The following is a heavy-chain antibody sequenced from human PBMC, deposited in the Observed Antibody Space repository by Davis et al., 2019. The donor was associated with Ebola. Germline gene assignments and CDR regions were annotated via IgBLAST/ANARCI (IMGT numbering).Heavy chain of an antibody. CDR1: GFTFSSYA. J-gene: IGHJ4*02. D-gene: IGHD4-17*01. Sequence: GESLKISCAASGFTFSSYAMSWVRQAPGKGLEWVSAISGSGGSTYYADSVKGRFTISRDNSKNTLYLQMNSLRAEDTAVYYCAKGPAYGDYWGQGTLVTVSS. CDR2: ISGSGGST. CDR3: AKGPAYGDY. V-gene: IGHV3-23*01.